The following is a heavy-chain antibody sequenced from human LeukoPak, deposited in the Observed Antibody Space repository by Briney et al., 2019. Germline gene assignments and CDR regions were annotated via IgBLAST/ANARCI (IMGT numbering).Heavy chain of an antibody. D-gene: IGHD6-13*01. V-gene: IGHV3-53*01. CDR2: IYSGGST. Sequence: GGSLRLSCAASGFTVSSNYMSWVRQAPGKRLEWVSVIYSGGSTYYADSVKGRFTISRDNSKNTLYLQMNSLRAEDTAVYYCAGYIAAADYYFDYWGQGTLVTVSS. CDR3: AGYIAAADYYFDY. CDR1: GFTVSSNY. J-gene: IGHJ4*02.